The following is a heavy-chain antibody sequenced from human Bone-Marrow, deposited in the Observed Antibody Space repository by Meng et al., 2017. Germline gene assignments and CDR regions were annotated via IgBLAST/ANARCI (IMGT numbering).Heavy chain of an antibody. J-gene: IGHJ4*02. CDR2: ISWNSGSI. Sequence: SLKISCAASGFTFDDYAMHWVRQAPGKGLEWVSGISWNSGSIGYADSVKGRFTISRDNAKNSLYLQMNGLRAEDTAVYYCATDRANVFDYWGQGTLVTVSS. CDR1: GFTFDDYA. V-gene: IGHV3-9*01. CDR3: ATDRANVFDY.